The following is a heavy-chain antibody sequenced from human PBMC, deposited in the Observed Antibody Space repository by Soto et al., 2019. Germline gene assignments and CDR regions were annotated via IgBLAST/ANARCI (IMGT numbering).Heavy chain of an antibody. J-gene: IGHJ4*02. CDR1: GFNFPTFW. CDR3: ALSSTSEVGYFDY. Sequence: HGESLKISCKHSGFNFPTFWIAWVRQMPGKGLEWMGTIYPDDSDTRYSPSFQGQVTISADKSIQTAYLQWGSLKASDTAMYYCALSSTSEVGYFDYWGQGTLVTVSS. CDR2: IYPDDSDT. V-gene: IGHV5-51*01. D-gene: IGHD2-2*01.